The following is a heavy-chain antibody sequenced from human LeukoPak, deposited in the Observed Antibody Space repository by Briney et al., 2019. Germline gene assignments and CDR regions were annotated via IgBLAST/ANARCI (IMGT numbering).Heavy chain of an antibody. V-gene: IGHV3-23*01. CDR1: GFTFSSYA. J-gene: IGHJ4*02. CDR3: ANWQSGSRVFFDY. D-gene: IGHD1-26*01. Sequence: GGSLRLSCAASGFTFSSYALSWVRQAPGKGLEWVSAISADGGDTYYADSVKGRFTISRDNSKNTLDLHMSSLRAEDTAIYYCANWQSGSRVFFDYWGQGTLVTVTS. CDR2: ISADGGDT.